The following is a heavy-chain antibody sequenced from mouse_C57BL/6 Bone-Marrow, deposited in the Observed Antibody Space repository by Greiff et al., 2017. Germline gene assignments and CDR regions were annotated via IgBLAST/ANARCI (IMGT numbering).Heavy chain of an antibody. Sequence: QVQLQQPGAELVRPGPSVKLSCKASGYTFTSYWMHWVKQRPGQGLEWIGVIDPSDSYTNYNQKFKGKATLTVDTSSSTAYMQLSSLTSEDSAVYYCARGGQLSYWGQGTTLTVSS. CDR1: GYTFTSYW. J-gene: IGHJ2*01. D-gene: IGHD3-3*01. CDR3: ARGGQLSY. CDR2: IDPSDSYT. V-gene: IGHV1-59*01.